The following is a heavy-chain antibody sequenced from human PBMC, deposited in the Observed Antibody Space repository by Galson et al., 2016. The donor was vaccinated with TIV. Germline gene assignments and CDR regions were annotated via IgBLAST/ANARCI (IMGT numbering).Heavy chain of an antibody. D-gene: IGHD3-22*01. CDR1: GDSISSGSYY. CDR3: ARATFYYENIGYYYPYWYFEL. J-gene: IGHJ2*01. CDR2: IDSSGST. V-gene: IGHV4-61*10. Sequence: SETLSLTCTVSGDSISSGSYYWSWIRQPAGKGLEWIGRIDSSGSTYYNPSLKSRVTISLDTSKSQLSLNLTFVTAANTAVYYCARATFYYENIGYYYPYWYFELGGRGTL.